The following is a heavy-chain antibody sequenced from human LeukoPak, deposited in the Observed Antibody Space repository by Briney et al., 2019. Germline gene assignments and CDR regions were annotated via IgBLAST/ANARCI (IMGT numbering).Heavy chain of an antibody. CDR1: GFTFSSYA. J-gene: IGHJ4*02. V-gene: IGHV3-23*01. CDR3: TKPDCPSTSCYTLDY. CDR2: ISGSGGST. D-gene: IGHD2-2*02. Sequence: GGSLRLSCAASGFTFSSYAMSWVRQAPGKGLEWVSAISGSGGSTYYADSVKGRFTISRDNSKNTLYLQMNSLRVEDTAVYYCTKPDCPSTSCYTLDYWGQGILVTVSS.